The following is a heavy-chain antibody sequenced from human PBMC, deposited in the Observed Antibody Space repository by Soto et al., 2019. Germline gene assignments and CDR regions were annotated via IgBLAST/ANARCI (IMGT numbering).Heavy chain of an antibody. J-gene: IGHJ4*02. V-gene: IGHV1-2*04. CDR3: AREYVTTGNFDY. CDR1: GYTYAGCY. Sequence: ASVAVCCKASGYTYAGCYRRWVRQAPGQGLEWMGWINPNSGGTNYAQKFQGWVTMTRDTSISTAYMELSRLRSDDTAVYYCAREYVTTGNFDYWGQGTLVTVSS. CDR2: INPNSGGT. D-gene: IGHD4-17*01.